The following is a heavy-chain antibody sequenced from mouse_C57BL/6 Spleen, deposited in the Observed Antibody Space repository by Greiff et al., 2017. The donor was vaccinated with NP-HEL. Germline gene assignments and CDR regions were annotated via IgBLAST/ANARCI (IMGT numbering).Heavy chain of an antibody. D-gene: IGHD1-1*01. V-gene: IGHV5-17*01. CDR3: ARTVITTVVANLDY. J-gene: IGHJ2*01. CDR1: GFTFSDYG. Sequence: EVQVVESGGGLVKPGGSLKLSCAASGFTFSDYGMHWVRQAPEKGLEWVAYISSGSSTIYYADTVKGRFTISRDNAKNTLFLQMTSLRSEDTAMYYGARTVITTVVANLDYWGQGTTLTVSS. CDR2: ISSGSSTI.